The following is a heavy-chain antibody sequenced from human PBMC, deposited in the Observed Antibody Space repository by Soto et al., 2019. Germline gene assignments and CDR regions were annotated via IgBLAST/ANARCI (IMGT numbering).Heavy chain of an antibody. Sequence: QLQLQESGPGLVKPSETLSLTCTVSGGSISSSSYYWGWIRQPPGKGLEWIGSIYYSGSTYYNPSLKSRVTISVDTSKNQFSLKLSSVTAADTAVYYCARRLGVPYYYGMDVWGQGTTVTVSS. CDR1: GGSISSSSYY. CDR2: IYYSGST. V-gene: IGHV4-39*01. J-gene: IGHJ6*02. CDR3: ARRLGVPYYYGMDV. D-gene: IGHD3-10*01.